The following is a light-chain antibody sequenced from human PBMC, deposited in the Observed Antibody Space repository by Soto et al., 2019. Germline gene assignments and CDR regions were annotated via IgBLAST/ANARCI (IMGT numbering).Light chain of an antibody. Sequence: DIQLTQSPSTLSASVGDRVSITCRASQNIDKWLAWYQQKPPKATKLLIFDASTLESGVPSRFSGSGSGTEFTLIISGLHPDDSATYYCQQYTNTNNPWMFGQGTKVDIK. CDR3: QQYTNTNNPWM. V-gene: IGKV1-5*01. J-gene: IGKJ1*01. CDR2: DAS. CDR1: QNIDKW.